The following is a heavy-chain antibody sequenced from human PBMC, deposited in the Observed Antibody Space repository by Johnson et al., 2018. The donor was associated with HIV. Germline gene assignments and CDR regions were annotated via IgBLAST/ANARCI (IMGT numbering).Heavy chain of an antibody. CDR1: GFTFDDYG. D-gene: IGHD3-16*01. J-gene: IGHJ3*02. Sequence: VLLVESGGGLVKPGGSLRLSCAASGFTFDDYGMTWVRQVPGKGLEWVSGINWNGGTTAYADSVKGRFTISRDNSKNTLYLQMNSLRAEATAVYYCARTLWVGKESAFDIWGQGTMVTVSS. CDR2: INWNGGTT. V-gene: IGHV3-20*04. CDR3: ARTLWVGKESAFDI.